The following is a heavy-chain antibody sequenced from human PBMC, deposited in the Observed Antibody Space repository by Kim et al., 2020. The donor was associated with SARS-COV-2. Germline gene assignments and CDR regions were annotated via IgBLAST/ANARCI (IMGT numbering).Heavy chain of an antibody. Sequence: ASVKVSCKASGYTFTSYYMHWVRQAPGQGLEWMGIINPSGGSTSYAQKFQGRVTMTRDTSTSTVYMELSSLRSEDTAVYYCAREPPSYDILTGYYSAGGMDVWGQGTTVTVSS. CDR2: INPSGGST. V-gene: IGHV1-46*01. D-gene: IGHD3-9*01. J-gene: IGHJ6*02. CDR3: AREPPSYDILTGYYSAGGMDV. CDR1: GYTFTSYY.